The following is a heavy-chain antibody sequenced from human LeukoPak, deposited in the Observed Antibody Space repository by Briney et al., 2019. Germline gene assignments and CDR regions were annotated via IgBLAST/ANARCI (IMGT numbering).Heavy chain of an antibody. CDR3: ARAGWYELPRYAFDI. J-gene: IGHJ3*02. CDR1: GYTFTGYY. Sequence: RASVKVSCKASGYTFTGYYMHWVRQAPGQGLEWMGWINPNSGGTNYAQKLQGRVTITTDTSTSTAYMELRSLRSDDTAVYYCARAGWYELPRYAFDIWGQGTMVTVSS. CDR2: INPNSGGT. D-gene: IGHD6-19*01. V-gene: IGHV1-2*02.